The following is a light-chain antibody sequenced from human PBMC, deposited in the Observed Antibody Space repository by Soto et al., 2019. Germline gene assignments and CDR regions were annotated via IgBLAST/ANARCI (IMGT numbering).Light chain of an antibody. V-gene: IGKV3-15*01. CDR2: GAS. CDR3: QQYNNWPYT. Sequence: EIVMTQSPATLSVSPGERATLSCRASQSVNSNLAWYQQKPGQAPRLLIFGASTRATGFSARFSGSGSGTEFTLTISSLQSEDFAVYYCQQYNNWPYTFGQGTKLEIK. CDR1: QSVNSN. J-gene: IGKJ2*01.